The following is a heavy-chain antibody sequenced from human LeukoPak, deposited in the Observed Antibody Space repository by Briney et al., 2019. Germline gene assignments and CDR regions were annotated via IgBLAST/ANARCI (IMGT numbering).Heavy chain of an antibody. CDR3: ARARKDSAVTPYCSAMDV. Sequence: PGGSLRLSCGASGFTFSTYDMNWVRQAPGKGLEWVSCISSSGTYISYAASLKGRFTISRDNAKNSLYLQMNSLRAEDTAVYYCARARKDSAVTPYCSAMDVWGQATTVTVYS. V-gene: IGHV3-21*01. D-gene: IGHD1-26*01. CDR1: GFTFSTYD. J-gene: IGHJ6*02. CDR2: ISSSGTYI.